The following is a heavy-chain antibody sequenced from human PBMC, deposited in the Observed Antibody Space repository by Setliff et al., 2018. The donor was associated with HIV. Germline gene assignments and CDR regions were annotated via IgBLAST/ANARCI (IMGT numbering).Heavy chain of an antibody. J-gene: IGHJ3*02. V-gene: IGHV1-69*10. CDR2: IIPISGIT. CDR3: ARGHAPDAFDI. CDR1: GGTFSSYA. Sequence: ASVKVSCKASGGTFSSYAFNWVRQAPGQGLEWMGGIIPISGITNYAQKFQGRVRFTADKSTSTAYMELSSLRSEDTAMYYCARGHAPDAFDIWGQGTMVTVSS.